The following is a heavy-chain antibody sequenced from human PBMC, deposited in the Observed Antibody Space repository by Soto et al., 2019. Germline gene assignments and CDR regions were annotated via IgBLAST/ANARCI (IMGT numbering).Heavy chain of an antibody. CDR2: ISYDGSNK. Sequence: PGGSLRLSCAASGFTFSSYAMHWVRQAPGKGLEWVAVISYDGSNKYYADSVKGRFTISRDNSKNTLYLQMNSLRAEDTAVYYCARDGGVSSSGWPSYYYYYGMDVWGQGTTVTVSS. D-gene: IGHD6-19*01. J-gene: IGHJ6*02. CDR3: ARDGGVSSSGWPSYYYYYGMDV. CDR1: GFTFSSYA. V-gene: IGHV3-30-3*01.